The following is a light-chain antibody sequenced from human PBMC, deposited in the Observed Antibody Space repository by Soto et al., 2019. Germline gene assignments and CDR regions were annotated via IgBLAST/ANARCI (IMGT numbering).Light chain of an antibody. V-gene: IGLV2-14*03. J-gene: IGLJ2*01. CDR1: SSDVGGYNY. CDR3: SSYTSSSDVV. Sequence: QSALTQPASVSGSPGQSITLSCTGTSSDVGGYNYVSWYQHHPGKAPKLMIYDVSNRPSGVSNRFSGSKSGNTASLTISGLQAEDEADYYCSSYTSSSDVVFGGGTQLTVL. CDR2: DVS.